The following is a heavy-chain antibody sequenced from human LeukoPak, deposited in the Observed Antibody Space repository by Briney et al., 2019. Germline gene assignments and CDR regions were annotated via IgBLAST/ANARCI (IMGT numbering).Heavy chain of an antibody. D-gene: IGHD3-22*01. Sequence: GASVKVSCKASGYTFTSYYMHWVRQAPGQGLEWMGIINPSGGSTSYAQKFQGRVTMTRDTSTSTVYMELSSLRSEDTAVYYCARGRAHYDSSGYYYSPFFQHWGQGTLVTVSS. CDR1: GYTFTSYY. CDR2: INPSGGST. CDR3: ARGRAHYDSSGYYYSPFFQH. J-gene: IGHJ1*01. V-gene: IGHV1-46*01.